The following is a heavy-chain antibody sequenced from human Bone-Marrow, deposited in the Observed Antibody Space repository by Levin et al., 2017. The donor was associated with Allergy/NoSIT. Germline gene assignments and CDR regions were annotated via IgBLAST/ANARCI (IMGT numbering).Heavy chain of an antibody. CDR1: GFIFSGYG. CDR2: IWNDGSKK. J-gene: IGHJ4*02. D-gene: IGHD1-26*01. CDR3: ARDPNGSLDC. Sequence: LTGGSLRLSCAASGFIFSGYGMHWVRQAPGKGLEWVAMIWNDGSKKYYADSVSGRFTISRDDSKNTVYLQMDSLRAEDTALYYCARDPNGSLDCWGQGTLVTVSS. V-gene: IGHV3-33*01.